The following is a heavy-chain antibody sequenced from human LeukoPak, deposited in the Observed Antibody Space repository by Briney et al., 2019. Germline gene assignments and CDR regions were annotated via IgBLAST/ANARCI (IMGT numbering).Heavy chain of an antibody. J-gene: IGHJ4*02. D-gene: IGHD3-16*02. CDR1: GFTFRTYS. CDR3: ARVLGASEDYLWGSFRF. V-gene: IGHV3-21*06. CDR2: ISGSSSYI. Sequence: PGGSLRLSCAASGFTFRTYSMNWVRQAPGKGLEWVSSISGSSSYIHYADSVKGRFTISRDNAKNSAYLQMNSLRAEDTALYYCARVLGASEDYLWGSFRFWGQGTLVTVSS.